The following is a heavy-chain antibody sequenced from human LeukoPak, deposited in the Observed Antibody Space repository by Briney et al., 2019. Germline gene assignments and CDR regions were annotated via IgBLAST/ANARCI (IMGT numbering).Heavy chain of an antibody. J-gene: IGHJ4*02. CDR3: ARGHEDYDSSGYYRFDY. D-gene: IGHD3-22*01. V-gene: IGHV4-59*06. CDR2: IHYSEST. CDR1: GGSVSSYY. Sequence: PSETLSLTCSVSGGSVSSYYWSWIRQPPGKGLEWIGYIHYSESTYYNPSLRSRVTISVDTSKNQFSLKLNSVIAADTAVYFCARGHEDYDSSGYYRFDYWGQGTLVTVSS.